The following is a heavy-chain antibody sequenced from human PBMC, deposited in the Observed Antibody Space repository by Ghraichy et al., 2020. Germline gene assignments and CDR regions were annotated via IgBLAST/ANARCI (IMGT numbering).Heavy chain of an antibody. CDR1: GFTFSSYE. J-gene: IGHJ4*02. CDR3: ARDFSRGYCSGGSCPAPFDY. Sequence: GGSLRLSCAASGFTFSSYEMNWVRQAPGKGLEWVSYISSSGSTIYYADSVKGRFTISRDNAKNSLYLQMNSLRAEDTAVYYCARDFSRGYCSGGSCPAPFDYWGQGTLVTVSS. D-gene: IGHD2-15*01. CDR2: ISSSGSTI. V-gene: IGHV3-48*03.